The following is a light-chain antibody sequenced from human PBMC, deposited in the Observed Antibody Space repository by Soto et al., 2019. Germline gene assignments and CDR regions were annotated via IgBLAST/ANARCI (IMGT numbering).Light chain of an antibody. CDR1: ESVSNN. CDR3: QQYNNWWT. V-gene: IGKV3-15*01. CDR2: GAS. Sequence: IVMSQPPATLSLSPGERATLSCRASESVSNNLAWYQQKPGQAPRLLIYGASTRATGIPARFSGSGSGTEFTLTISSLQSEDFAVYYCQQYNNWWTFGQGTNVDI. J-gene: IGKJ1*01.